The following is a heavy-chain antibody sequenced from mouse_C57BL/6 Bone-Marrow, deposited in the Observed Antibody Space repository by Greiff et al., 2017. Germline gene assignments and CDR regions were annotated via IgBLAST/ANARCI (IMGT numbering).Heavy chain of an antibody. Sequence: EVQGVESGPELVKPGASVKMSCKASGYTFTDYNMHWVKQSHGKSLEWIGYINPNNGGTSYNQKFKGKATLTVNKSSSTAYIELRSLTSGDSAVYYCARRTVVANDYFDYWGQGTTLTVSS. CDR2: INPNNGGT. J-gene: IGHJ2*01. V-gene: IGHV1-22*01. D-gene: IGHD1-1*01. CDR3: ARRTVVANDYFDY. CDR1: GYTFTDYN.